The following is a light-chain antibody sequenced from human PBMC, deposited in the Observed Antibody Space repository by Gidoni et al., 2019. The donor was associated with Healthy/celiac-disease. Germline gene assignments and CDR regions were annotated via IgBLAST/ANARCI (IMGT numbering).Light chain of an antibody. CDR1: RSDVGGYNY. CDR3: SSYTSSSTVV. V-gene: IGLV2-14*01. Sequence: QSALTQPASVSGSPGQSITISCTGTRSDVGGYNYVPWYQHHPGKAPKLMIYEVSNRPSGVSNRFSGSKSGNTASLTISGLQAEDEADYYCSSYTSSSTVVFGGGTKLTVL. J-gene: IGLJ2*01. CDR2: EVS.